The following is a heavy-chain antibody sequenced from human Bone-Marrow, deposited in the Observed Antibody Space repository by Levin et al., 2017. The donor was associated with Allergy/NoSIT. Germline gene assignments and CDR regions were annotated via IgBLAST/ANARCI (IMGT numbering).Heavy chain of an antibody. CDR1: GGSISPYY. Sequence: ASETLSLTCTVSGGSISPYYWNWIRQRPGKGLEWIGYVYYSGSTNYNPSLQSRVSISIDTSKNQFSLRLSSVTAADTAVYYCAREERSFYDGSGYDSWGQGTLVTVSS. D-gene: IGHD3-10*01. CDR2: VYYSGST. V-gene: IGHV4-59*01. J-gene: IGHJ4*02. CDR3: AREERSFYDGSGYDS.